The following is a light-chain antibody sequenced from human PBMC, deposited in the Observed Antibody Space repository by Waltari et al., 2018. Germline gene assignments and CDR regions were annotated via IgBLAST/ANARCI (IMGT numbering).Light chain of an antibody. CDR1: QSISSW. CDR2: DAS. V-gene: IGKV1-5*01. CDR3: QQYNSYSPYT. J-gene: IGKJ2*01. Sequence: DIQMTQSPSTLSASVGYRVTLTCRASQSISSWLAWYQQKPGKAPKLLIYDASSLESGVPSRFSGSGSGTEFTLTISSLQPDDFATYYCQQYNSYSPYTFGQGTKLEIK.